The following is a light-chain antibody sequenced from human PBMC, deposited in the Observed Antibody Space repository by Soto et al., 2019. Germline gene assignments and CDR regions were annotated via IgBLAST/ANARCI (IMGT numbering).Light chain of an antibody. Sequence: QSVLTQAPSVSGAPGQRITISCAGSSSNIGGGYEVHWYQQLPGKAPKLLIYDNNHRPSGVPDRFSGSKSGTSASLAITGLQAEDEADYYCQSYDSSLSASVFGGGTKLTVL. CDR3: QSYDSSLSASV. J-gene: IGLJ3*02. CDR1: SSNIGGGYE. V-gene: IGLV1-40*01. CDR2: DNN.